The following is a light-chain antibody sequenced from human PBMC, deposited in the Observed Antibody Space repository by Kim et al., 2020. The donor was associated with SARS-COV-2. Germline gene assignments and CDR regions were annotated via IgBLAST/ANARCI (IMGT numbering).Light chain of an antibody. CDR3: AAWDDSLWV. V-gene: IGLV1-47*01. CDR1: SSNIGSNY. CDR2: RNN. J-gene: IGLJ3*02. Sequence: PGRRVTISCSGSSSNIGSNYVYWYQQLPGTAPKLLIYRNNQRPSGVPDRFSGSKSGTSASLAISGLRSEDEADYYCAAWDDSLWVFGGGTQLTVL.